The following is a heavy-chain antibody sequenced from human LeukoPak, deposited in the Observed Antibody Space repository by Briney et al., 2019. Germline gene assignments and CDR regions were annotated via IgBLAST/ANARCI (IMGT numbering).Heavy chain of an antibody. CDR3: ARDRPGAYCSSTSCYKADAFDI. CDR1: GGSISSGDYY. J-gene: IGHJ3*02. CDR2: IYYSGCT. Sequence: SGTLSLTCTVSGGSISSGDYYWSWIRQPPGKGLEWIGYIYYSGCTYYNPSLKSRVTISVDTSKNQFSLKLSSVTAADTAVYYCARDRPGAYCSSTSCYKADAFDIWGQGTMVTVSS. V-gene: IGHV4-30-4*08. D-gene: IGHD2-2*02.